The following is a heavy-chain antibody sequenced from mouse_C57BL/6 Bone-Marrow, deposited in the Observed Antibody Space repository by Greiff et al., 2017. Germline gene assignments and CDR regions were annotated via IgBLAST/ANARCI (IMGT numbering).Heavy chain of an antibody. Sequence: QVQLQQSGPELVRPGVSVKISCKGSGYTFTDYAMHWVKHSHAKSLEWIGVITTYSANTNFNQKFKGKATMTVDKSSTTAYLELARLTSEDSAIYYWARGLGLWYFDGWGAGTTVTVSS. V-gene: IGHV1-67*01. J-gene: IGHJ1*01. CDR3: ARGLGLWYFDG. CDR2: ITTYSANT. D-gene: IGHD3-1*01. CDR1: GYTFTDYA.